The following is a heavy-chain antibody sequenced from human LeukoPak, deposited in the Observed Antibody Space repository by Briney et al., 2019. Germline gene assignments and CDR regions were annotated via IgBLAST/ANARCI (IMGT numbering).Heavy chain of an antibody. CDR3: ARGSYSSSWYDWFDP. J-gene: IGHJ5*02. CDR2: IYYSGST. Sequence: SETLSLTCTVSGGSISSYYWSWIRQPPGKGLEWIGYIYYSGSTNCSPSLKSRVTISVDTSKNQFSLKLSSVTAADTAVYYCARGSYSSSWYDWFDPWGQGTLVTVSS. D-gene: IGHD6-13*01. V-gene: IGHV4-59*01. CDR1: GGSISSYY.